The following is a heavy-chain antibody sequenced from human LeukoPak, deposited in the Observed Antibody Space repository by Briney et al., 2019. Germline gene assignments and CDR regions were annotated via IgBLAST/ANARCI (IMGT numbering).Heavy chain of an antibody. V-gene: IGHV1-69*04. J-gene: IGHJ3*02. D-gene: IGHD2-21*02. CDR2: IIPILGIA. CDR3: ATPGPYCGGDCHASGSDAFDI. Sequence: SVKVSCKASGGTFSSYAISWVRQAPGQGLEWMGRIIPILGIANYAQKFQGRVTITADKSTGTAYMELSSLRSEDTAVYYCATPGPYCGGDCHASGSDAFDIWGQGTMVTVSS. CDR1: GGTFSSYA.